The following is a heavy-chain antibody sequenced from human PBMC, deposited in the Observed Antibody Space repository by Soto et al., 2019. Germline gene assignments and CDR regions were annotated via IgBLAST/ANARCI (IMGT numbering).Heavy chain of an antibody. D-gene: IGHD6-25*01. V-gene: IGHV4-31*03. Sequence: SKTLSLTCSVSGGSISSVGHYWTWIRQQPGKGLEWIGYIYYSGSTDYNPSLKSRVTISVDRSKNQFSLNLSSVTAADTAIYYCARESGGYDSSTRYGLDVWGQGTTVTVSS. CDR2: IYYSGST. J-gene: IGHJ6*02. CDR3: ARESGGYDSSTRYGLDV. CDR1: GGSISSVGHY.